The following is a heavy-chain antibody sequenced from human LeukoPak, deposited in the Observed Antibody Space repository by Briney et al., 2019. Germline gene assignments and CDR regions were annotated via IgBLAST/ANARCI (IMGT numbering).Heavy chain of an antibody. Sequence: GGSLRLSCAASGFSFDDYGLTWVRQAPGKGLEWVSGINWNGDSTDYADSVKGRFTISRDNAKNSLYLQMDSLRAEDTALYYCARDLRVVITGSFDSWGQGTLVTVSS. V-gene: IGHV3-20*04. CDR3: ARDLRVVITGSFDS. J-gene: IGHJ4*02. CDR2: INWNGDST. D-gene: IGHD3-22*01. CDR1: GFSFDDYG.